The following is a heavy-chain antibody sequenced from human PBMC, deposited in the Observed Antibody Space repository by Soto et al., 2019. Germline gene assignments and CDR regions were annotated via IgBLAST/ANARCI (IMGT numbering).Heavy chain of an antibody. CDR1: GFTFSSHA. CDR3: ARDLEAADFDY. J-gene: IGHJ4*02. D-gene: IGHD6-25*01. V-gene: IGHV3-23*01. Sequence: GGSLRLSCAVSGFTFSSHAMSWVRQAPGKGLEWVSTISGSGGSTYYPDSVRGRFTISRDNSKNTVYLQMISLRADDTAVYYCARDLEAADFDYWGQGTLVTVSS. CDR2: ISGSGGST.